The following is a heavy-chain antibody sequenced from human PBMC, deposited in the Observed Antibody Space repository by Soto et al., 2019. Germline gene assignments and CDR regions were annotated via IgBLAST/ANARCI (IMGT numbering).Heavy chain of an antibody. V-gene: IGHV1-46*03. J-gene: IGHJ5*02. CDR3: AREAVSLTASRRWVDP. CDR1: GYTFSNYY. CDR2: INPNGGIT. D-gene: IGHD2-21*02. Sequence: QVQLVQSGAEVKKPGASVRVSCKASGYTFSNYYIHWVRQAPGQGLEWMGIINPNGGITNYAQKFQHRVTMTRDTSTSTVYMELSSLRSDDTATYYCAREAVSLTASRRWVDPWGQGTLVTVSS.